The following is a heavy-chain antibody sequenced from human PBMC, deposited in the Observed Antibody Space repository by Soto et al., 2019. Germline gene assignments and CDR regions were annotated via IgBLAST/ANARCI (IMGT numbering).Heavy chain of an antibody. J-gene: IGHJ5*02. CDR1: GGSVSSGSYY. V-gene: IGHV4-61*01. D-gene: IGHD5-18*01. Sequence: SETLSLTCTVSGGSVSSGSYYWSWIRQPPGKELEWIGFAYYSGSTHYNPSLKSRVIISIDTSKNQFSLRLRSVTAADTAVYYGARVRVDTSMVLDCSTFDPWGQGTLVTVSS. CDR2: AYYSGST. CDR3: ARVRVDTSMVLDCSTFDP.